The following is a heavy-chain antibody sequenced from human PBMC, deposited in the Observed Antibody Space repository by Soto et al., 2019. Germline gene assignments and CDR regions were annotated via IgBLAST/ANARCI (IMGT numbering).Heavy chain of an antibody. CDR2: IIPIFGTA. CDR3: ARDWAAGPSGYCRSTSCLTYGMDV. V-gene: IGHV1-69*13. Sequence: SVKVSCKASGGTFSSYAISWVRQAPGQGLEWMGGIIPIFGTANYAQKFQGRVTITADESTSTAYMELSSLRSEDTAVYYCARDWAAGPSGYCRSTSCLTYGMDVWSQGTTVTVSS. J-gene: IGHJ6*02. D-gene: IGHD2-2*01. CDR1: GGTFSSYA.